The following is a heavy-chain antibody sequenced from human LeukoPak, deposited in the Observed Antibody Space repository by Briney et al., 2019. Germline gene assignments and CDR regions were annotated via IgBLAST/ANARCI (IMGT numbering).Heavy chain of an antibody. Sequence: GASVKVSCKASGYTFTSYDINWVRQAPGQGLEWMGWMNPNSGNTGYAQKFQGRVTMTRNTSISTAYMELSSLRSEDTAVYYCARGGLRFLDWLWTRAFDIWGQGTMVTVSS. V-gene: IGHV1-8*01. D-gene: IGHD3-3*01. CDR1: GYTFTSYD. CDR2: MNPNSGNT. J-gene: IGHJ3*02. CDR3: ARGGLRFLDWLWTRAFDI.